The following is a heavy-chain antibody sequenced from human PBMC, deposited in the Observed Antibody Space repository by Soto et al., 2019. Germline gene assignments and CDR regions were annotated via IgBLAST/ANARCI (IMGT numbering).Heavy chain of an antibody. CDR2: ISYDGRKT. Sequence: QVQLVESGGGVVQPGRSLRLSCVASGFTFSRYGVHWVRQAPGKGLEWVAVISYDGRKTYYAGSVKGRFTISRDESKNKVFLQMNGLIAEGTAMYLCSKNSRANGVMGATDPFFDSWGQGTLVTVSS. J-gene: IGHJ4*02. D-gene: IGHD2-8*01. CDR1: GFTFSRYG. CDR3: SKNSRANGVMGATDPFFDS. V-gene: IGHV3-30*18.